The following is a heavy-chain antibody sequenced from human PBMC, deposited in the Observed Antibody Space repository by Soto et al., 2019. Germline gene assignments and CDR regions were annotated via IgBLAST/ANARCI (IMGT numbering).Heavy chain of an antibody. V-gene: IGHV4-34*01. CDR1: GGSFSGYY. Sequence: ETLSLTCAVYGGSFSGYYWSWIRQPPGKGLEWIGEINHSGSTNYNPSLKSRVTISVDTSKNQFSLKLSSVTAADTAVYYCARGTGYSYGYAGYYYYGMDVWGQGTTVTVSS. J-gene: IGHJ6*02. CDR2: INHSGST. CDR3: ARGTGYSYGYAGYYYYGMDV. D-gene: IGHD5-18*01.